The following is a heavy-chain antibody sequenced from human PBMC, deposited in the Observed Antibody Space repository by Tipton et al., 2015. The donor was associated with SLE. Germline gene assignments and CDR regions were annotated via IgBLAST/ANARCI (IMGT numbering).Heavy chain of an antibody. Sequence: SLRLSCAASGFTFSSYDMSWVRQAPGKGLEWVSVISGSGGSTYYADSVKGRFTISRDNSKNTLYVQMNSLRAEDTAVNYCARDAVAGTLGYFDYWGQGTLVTVSS. V-gene: IGHV3-23*01. CDR2: ISGSGGST. J-gene: IGHJ4*02. CDR1: GFTFSSYD. CDR3: ARDAVAGTLGYFDY. D-gene: IGHD6-19*01.